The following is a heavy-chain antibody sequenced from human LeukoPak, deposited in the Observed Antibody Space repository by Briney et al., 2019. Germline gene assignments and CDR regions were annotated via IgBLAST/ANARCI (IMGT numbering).Heavy chain of an antibody. J-gene: IGHJ5*02. CDR3: VRQYCSGGSCYHNWFDP. V-gene: IGHV4-34*01. CDR1: GGSFSGYY. CDR2: INHSGST. D-gene: IGHD2-15*01. Sequence: PSETLSLTCAVYGGSFSGYYWSWIRQPPGKGLEWIGEINHSGSTNYNPSLKSRVTISVDTSKNQFSLKLSSVTAADTAVYYCVRQYCSGGSCYHNWFDPWGQGTLVTVSS.